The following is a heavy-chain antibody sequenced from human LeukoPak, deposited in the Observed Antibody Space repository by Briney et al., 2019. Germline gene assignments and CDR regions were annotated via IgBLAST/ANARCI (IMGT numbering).Heavy chain of an antibody. Sequence: ASVKVSCKASGYTFTSYAMHWVRQAPGQRLEWMGWINAGNGNTKYSQKSQGRVTITRDTSASTAYMELSSLRSEDTAVYYCARDPGVGASDYWGQGTLVTVSS. D-gene: IGHD1-26*01. CDR3: ARDPGVGASDY. V-gene: IGHV1-3*01. J-gene: IGHJ4*02. CDR2: INAGNGNT. CDR1: GYTFTSYA.